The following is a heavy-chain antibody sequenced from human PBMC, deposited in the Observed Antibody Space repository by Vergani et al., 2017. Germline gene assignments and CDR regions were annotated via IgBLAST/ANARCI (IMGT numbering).Heavy chain of an antibody. CDR3: ARGYLWLHY. J-gene: IGHJ4*02. V-gene: IGHV3-48*03. CDR2: ISSSCSTI. CDR1: VFTFSSYE. D-gene: IGHD3-9*01. Sequence: EVQLVESGGGLVQPGGSLRLSCAASVFTFSSYEMNWVRQAPGKGLEWVSYISSSCSTIYYADSVKGRFTISRDNAKNSLYLQMNSLRAEDTAVYYCARGYLWLHYWGQGTLVTVSS.